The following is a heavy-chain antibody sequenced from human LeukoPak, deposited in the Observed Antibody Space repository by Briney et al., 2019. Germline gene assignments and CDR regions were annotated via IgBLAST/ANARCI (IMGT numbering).Heavy chain of an antibody. CDR2: ISSSGSTV. V-gene: IGHV3-11*01. CDR1: GFIFSDYY. J-gene: IGHJ4*02. D-gene: IGHD5-12*01. Sequence: GGSLRLSCAASGFIFSDYYMSWIRQAPGKGLEWVSYISSSGSTVYYADSVKGRFTISRDNAKNSLYLQMNSLRAEDTAIYYCARDSGYDFAGHQSWGQGTLVTVSS. CDR3: ARDSGYDFAGHQS.